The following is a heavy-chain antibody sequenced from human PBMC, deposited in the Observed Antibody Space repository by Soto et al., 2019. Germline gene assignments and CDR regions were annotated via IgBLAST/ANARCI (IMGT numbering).Heavy chain of an antibody. D-gene: IGHD1-26*01. Sequence: LSLTCAASGFTVSSNYMSWVRQAPGKGLEWVSVIYSGGSTYYADSVKGRFTISRDNSKNTLYLQMNSLRAEDTAVYYCARDGGSYSDYYYGMDVWGQGTTVTVSS. CDR3: ARDGGSYSDYYYGMDV. CDR2: IYSGGST. J-gene: IGHJ6*02. CDR1: GFTVSSNY. V-gene: IGHV3-53*01.